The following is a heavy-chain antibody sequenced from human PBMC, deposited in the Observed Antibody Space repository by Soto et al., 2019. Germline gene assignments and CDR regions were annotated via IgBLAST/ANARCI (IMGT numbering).Heavy chain of an antibody. CDR3: GRDMVVVVAATGGYFCL. D-gene: IGHD2-15*01. CDR2: IIPILGIA. Sequence: QVQLVKSGAEVKKPGSSVKVSCKASGGTFSSYTISWVRQAPGQGLEWLGRIIPILGIANYAQKFQGRVTITADKSTSTAYMELSSLRSEATAVYYCGRDMVVVVAATGGYFCLWGRGTLVTVYS. V-gene: IGHV1-69*08. CDR1: GGTFSSYT. J-gene: IGHJ2*01.